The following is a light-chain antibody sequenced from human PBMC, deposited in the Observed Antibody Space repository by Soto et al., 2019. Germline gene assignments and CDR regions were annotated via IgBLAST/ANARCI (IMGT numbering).Light chain of an antibody. J-gene: IGKJ5*01. CDR1: QRTSGW. CDR3: QQYDNLPLI. Sequence: DIQMTQSPSTLSAFVGDRVTITCRASQRTSGWLAWYQQKTGKAPKLLIYDASSLETGVPSRFSGSGSGTDFTFTISSLQPEDFATYYCQQYDNLPLIFGQGTRLEIK. CDR2: DAS. V-gene: IGKV1-33*01.